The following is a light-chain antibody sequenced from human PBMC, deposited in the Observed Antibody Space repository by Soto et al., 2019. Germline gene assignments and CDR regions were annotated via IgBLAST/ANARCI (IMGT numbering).Light chain of an antibody. CDR1: QSVSSN. Sequence: ETLMTQSPATLSVSPGERATLSCSASQSVSSNLAWYQQKPGQAPRLLIYGASTRATGIPARFSGSGSGTEFTLTISSLQSEDFAVYYCQQYKNWPPITFGQGTRLEIK. CDR2: GAS. J-gene: IGKJ5*01. CDR3: QQYKNWPPIT. V-gene: IGKV3-15*01.